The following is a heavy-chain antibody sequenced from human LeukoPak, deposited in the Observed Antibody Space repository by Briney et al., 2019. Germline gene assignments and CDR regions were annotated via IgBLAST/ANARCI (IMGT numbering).Heavy chain of an antibody. V-gene: IGHV3-23*01. Sequence: GGSLRLFCAASGFTFSSYAMSWVRQAPGKGLEWVSAISGSGGSTYYADSVKGRSTISRDNSKNTLYLQMNSLRAEDTAVYYCAKDRLDYDILTGYYDYWGQGTLVTVSS. CDR1: GFTFSSYA. D-gene: IGHD3-9*01. J-gene: IGHJ4*02. CDR2: ISGSGGST. CDR3: AKDRLDYDILTGYYDY.